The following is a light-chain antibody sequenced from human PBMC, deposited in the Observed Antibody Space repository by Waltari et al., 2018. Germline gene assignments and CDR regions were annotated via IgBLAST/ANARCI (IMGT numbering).Light chain of an antibody. Sequence: EIVMTQSPATLSMSPGETATLSCRASQGISSNLAWYQQKPGQAPRLLMYGKSTRASGFPAGFSGSGSGTEITHTISSLQSEDFATYYCQQYDIWPYTFGQGTKLEIK. CDR3: QQYDIWPYT. CDR2: GKS. J-gene: IGKJ2*01. V-gene: IGKV3-15*01. CDR1: QGISSN.